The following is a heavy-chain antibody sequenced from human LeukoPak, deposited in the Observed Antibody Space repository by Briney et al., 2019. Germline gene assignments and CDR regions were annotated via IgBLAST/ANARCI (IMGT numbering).Heavy chain of an antibody. V-gene: IGHV3-30*04. D-gene: IGHD2-21*02. Sequence: GRSLRLSCAASGFTFSSYAMHWVRQAPGKGLEWVAVISSDGSNKYYADSMKGRFTISRDNSKNTLYLQMNSLRGEDTAVYYCAKESALYCGGDCYPLYYYYMDVWGKGTTVTISS. J-gene: IGHJ6*03. CDR3: AKESALYCGGDCYPLYYYYMDV. CDR1: GFTFSSYA. CDR2: ISSDGSNK.